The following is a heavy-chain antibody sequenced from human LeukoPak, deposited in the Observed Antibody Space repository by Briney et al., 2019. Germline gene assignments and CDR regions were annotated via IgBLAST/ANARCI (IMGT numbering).Heavy chain of an antibody. D-gene: IGHD3-9*01. J-gene: IGHJ4*02. CDR2: IYYSGNT. V-gene: IGHV4-31*03. CDR3: ARDTPWGYFD. Sequence: PSQTLSLTCTVSGGXIRSGGYYWSWIRQHPGKGLEWIGYIYYSGNTYYNPSLKSRVTISVDTSKNQFSLKLSSVTAADTAVYYCARDTPWGYFDWGQGTLVTVSS. CDR1: GGXIRSGGYY.